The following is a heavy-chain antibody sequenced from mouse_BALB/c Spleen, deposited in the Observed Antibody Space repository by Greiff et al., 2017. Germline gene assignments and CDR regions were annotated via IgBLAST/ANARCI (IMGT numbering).Heavy chain of an antibody. J-gene: IGHJ4*01. Sequence: EVKLMESGGGLVQPGGSRKLSCAASGFTFSDYGMAWVRQAPGKGPEWVAFISNLAYSIYYADTVTGRFTISRENAKNTLYLEMSSLRSEDTAMYYCAREAALYAMDYWGQGTSVTVSS. CDR3: AREAALYAMDY. V-gene: IGHV5-15*02. CDR1: GFTFSDYG. CDR2: ISNLAYSI.